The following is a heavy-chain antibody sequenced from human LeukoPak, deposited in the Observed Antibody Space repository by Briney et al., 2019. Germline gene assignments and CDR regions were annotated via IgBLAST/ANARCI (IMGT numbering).Heavy chain of an antibody. CDR2: ISSSSSYI. CDR1: GFTFSSYS. V-gene: IGHV3-21*01. Sequence: PGGSLRLSCAASGFTFSSYSMNWVRQAPGKGLEWVSSISSSSSYIYYADSVKGRFTISRDNAKNSLYLQMNSLRAEDTAVYYCARDMSWDDFWSGYDYWGQGTLVTVSS. J-gene: IGHJ4*02. D-gene: IGHD3-3*01. CDR3: ARDMSWDDFWSGYDY.